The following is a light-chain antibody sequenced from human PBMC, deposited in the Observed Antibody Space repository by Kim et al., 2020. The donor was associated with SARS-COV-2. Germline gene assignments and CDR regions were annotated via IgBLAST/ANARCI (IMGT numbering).Light chain of an antibody. CDR1: SPRSYY. CDR3: NSRESGVNHVV. V-gene: IGLV3-19*01. CDR2: EKN. J-gene: IGLJ3*02. Sequence: LGKTARITSEGDSPRSYYARWYQQKPGQAPVLVIYEKNNRPSGIPDRFSGSSSGNTASLTITGAQAEDEADYYCNSRESGVNHVVFGGGTQLTVL.